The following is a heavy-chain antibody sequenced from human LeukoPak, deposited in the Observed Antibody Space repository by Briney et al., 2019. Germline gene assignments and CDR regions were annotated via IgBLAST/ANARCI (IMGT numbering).Heavy chain of an antibody. J-gene: IGHJ4*02. CDR1: GFTFSSYG. CDR3: ARDTLGYFVY. CDR2: IWYDGSNK. Sequence: QPGRSLRLTCAASGFTFSSYGMHWVRQAPGKGLEWVAVIWYDGSNKYYADSVKGRFTIYRENSKNTLYLQMNSLRAEDTAVYYCARDTLGYFVYWGQGTLVTVSS. V-gene: IGHV3-33*01.